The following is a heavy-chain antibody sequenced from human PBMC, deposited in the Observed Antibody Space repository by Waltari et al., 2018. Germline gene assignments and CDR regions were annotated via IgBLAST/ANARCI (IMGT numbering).Heavy chain of an antibody. J-gene: IGHJ4*02. CDR1: GFTFSSYA. D-gene: IGHD2-21*02. Sequence: EVQLLESGGGLVQPGGSLRLSCAASGFTFSSYAMSWVRQAPGKGLEWVSAISGSGGSTDYADSGNGRFTISRDNSKNTLYLQMNSLRAEDTAVYYCAKSPVVVTAAFDYWGQGTLVTVSS. CDR3: AKSPVVVTAAFDY. V-gene: IGHV3-23*01. CDR2: ISGSGGST.